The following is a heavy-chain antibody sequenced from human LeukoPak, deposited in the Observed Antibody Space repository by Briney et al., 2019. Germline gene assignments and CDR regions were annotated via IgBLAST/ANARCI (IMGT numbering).Heavy chain of an antibody. CDR3: ASTIFGVVIITPDGAFDI. CDR1: GGSLSNYY. Sequence: SETLSLTCTVSGGSLSNYYCNWIRQSAGKGLEWIGRIYTSGSTNYNPSLKSRVTISVDTSKNQFSLKLSSVTAADTAVYYCASTIFGVVIITPDGAFDIWGQGTMVTVSS. CDR2: IYTSGST. V-gene: IGHV4-4*07. J-gene: IGHJ3*02. D-gene: IGHD3-3*01.